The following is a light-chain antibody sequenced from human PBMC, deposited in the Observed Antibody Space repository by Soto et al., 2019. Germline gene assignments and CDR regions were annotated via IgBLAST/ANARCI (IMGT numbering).Light chain of an antibody. CDR3: QQYNSYSPT. CDR1: QRISVW. Sequence: DIQMTQSPSTLPASVGDRVTITCRASQRISVWLAWYQQKAGKAPNLLIYKASRLESGVPSRFSGSGSETEFTLTISGLQPGDSATYYCQQYNSYSPTFGQGTKVEVK. CDR2: KAS. J-gene: IGKJ1*01. V-gene: IGKV1-5*03.